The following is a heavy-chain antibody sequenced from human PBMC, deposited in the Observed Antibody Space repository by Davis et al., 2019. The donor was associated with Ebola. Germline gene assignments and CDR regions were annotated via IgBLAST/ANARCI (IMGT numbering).Heavy chain of an antibody. CDR3: AKTRSYDAFDI. J-gene: IGHJ3*02. CDR2: IKQDGSEK. V-gene: IGHV3-7*03. D-gene: IGHD1-26*01. CDR1: GFTFSSYW. Sequence: GESLKISCAASGFTFSSYWMSWVRQAPGKGLEWVANIKQDGSEKYYVDSVKGRFTISRDNAKNSLYLQMNSLRAEGTAVYYCAKTRSYDAFDIWGQGTMVTVSS.